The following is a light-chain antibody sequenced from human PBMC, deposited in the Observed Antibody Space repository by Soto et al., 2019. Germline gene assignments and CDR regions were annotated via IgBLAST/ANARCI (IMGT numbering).Light chain of an antibody. Sequence: EIVLTQSPGTLSLSPGERATLSCRASQSISTNYLACYQQKLGQAPRLIIYGASSRLTGIADRFSGSGSGADFTLTISRLGPEAFAVYYCQHYGGSPTCGQGTKLEI. CDR1: QSISTNY. CDR2: GAS. J-gene: IGKJ2*01. V-gene: IGKV3-20*01. CDR3: QHYGGSPT.